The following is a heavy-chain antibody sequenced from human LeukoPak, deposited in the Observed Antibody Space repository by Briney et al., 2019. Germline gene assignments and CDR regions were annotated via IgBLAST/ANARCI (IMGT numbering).Heavy chain of an antibody. CDR1: GGSITNYY. D-gene: IGHD2-15*01. CDR3: ARAQLSCTGGSCYPNWFDP. Sequence: PSETLSLTCTVSGGSITNYYWSWIRQPPGKGLEWIGYVYYSGSTNYNPSLKSRVTISVDTSKNQFSLKLTSVTAADTAVYYCARAQLSCTGGSCYPNWFDPWGQGTLVTVSS. J-gene: IGHJ5*02. V-gene: IGHV4-59*01. CDR2: VYYSGST.